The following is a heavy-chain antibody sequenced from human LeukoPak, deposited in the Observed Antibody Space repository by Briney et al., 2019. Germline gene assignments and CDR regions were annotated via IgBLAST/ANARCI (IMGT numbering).Heavy chain of an antibody. CDR1: GYTFTSYG. V-gene: IGHV1-18*01. J-gene: IGHJ4*02. CDR2: ISAYNGNT. Sequence: GASVKVSCKASGYTFTSYGISWVRQAPGQGLEWMGWISAYNGNTNYAQKLQGRVTMTTDTSTSTAYMELRSLRSDDTAVYYCARDVLVSSSWTRARFDYWGQGTLVTVSS. D-gene: IGHD6-13*01. CDR3: ARDVLVSSSWTRARFDY.